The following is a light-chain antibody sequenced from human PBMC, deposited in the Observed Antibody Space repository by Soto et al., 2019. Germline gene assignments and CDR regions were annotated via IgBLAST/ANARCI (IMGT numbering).Light chain of an antibody. CDR1: QSVSSSY. J-gene: IGKJ1*01. Sequence: EIVLTQSPGTLSLSPGERATLSCRASQSVSSSYLAWYQQKPGQAPRLLIYGASSRATGIPDRFSGSGSGTDFTLTISRLEHEEFAVYYCQQYGSAPWTFGQGTKGEIK. CDR2: GAS. CDR3: QQYGSAPWT. V-gene: IGKV3-20*01.